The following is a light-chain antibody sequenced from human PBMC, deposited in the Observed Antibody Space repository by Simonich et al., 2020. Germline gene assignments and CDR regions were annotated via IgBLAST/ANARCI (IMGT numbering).Light chain of an antibody. CDR2: LNSDGSH. V-gene: IGLV4-69*01. J-gene: IGLJ3*02. CDR3: QTWGTGIRV. Sequence: QLVLTQSPSASASLGASVKLTCTLSSGHSSYAIAWHQQQPEKGPRYWMKLNSDGSHSKGDGVPDPFSGSSSGAERYLTISSLQSEDEADYYCQTWGTGIRVFGGGTKLTVL. CDR1: SGHSSYA.